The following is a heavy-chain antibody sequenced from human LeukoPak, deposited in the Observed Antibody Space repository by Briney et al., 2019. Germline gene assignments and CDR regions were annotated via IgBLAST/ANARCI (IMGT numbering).Heavy chain of an antibody. CDR2: IYYSGST. CDR3: ARHGDSYGRPYYFDY. Sequence: SQSLSPTCTVSGGSTSSYYWSWIRQLPGKGLGWIGSIYYSGSTNYNPPLKSRVTISVDTSKNQFSLKLSSVTAADTAVYYCARHGDSYGRPYYFDYWGQGTLVTVSP. CDR1: GGSTSSYY. V-gene: IGHV4-59*08. J-gene: IGHJ4*02. D-gene: IGHD5-18*01.